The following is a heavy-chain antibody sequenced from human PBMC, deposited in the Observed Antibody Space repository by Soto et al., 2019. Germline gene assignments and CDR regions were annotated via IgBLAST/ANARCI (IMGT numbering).Heavy chain of an antibody. J-gene: IGHJ3*02. CDR2: IRQDGSVK. V-gene: IGHV3-7*01. Sequence: EVQLVESGGGLVQPGGSLRLSCAASGFTFGGYWMAWVRQAPGKGLEWVSNIRQDGSVKSYVDSVKGRFTISRDNSKNSLYLQMNSLRAGDTAVCYCAREGRQLGAFDIWGHGTMVTVSS. CDR1: GFTFGGYW. CDR3: AREGRQLGAFDI. D-gene: IGHD6-6*01.